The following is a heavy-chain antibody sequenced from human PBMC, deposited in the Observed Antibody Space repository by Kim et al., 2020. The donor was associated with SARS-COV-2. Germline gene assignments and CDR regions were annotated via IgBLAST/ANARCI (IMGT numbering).Heavy chain of an antibody. J-gene: IGHJ6*02. Sequence: SETLSLTCTVSGGSISSYYWSWIRQPPGKGLEWIGYIYYSGSTNYNPSLKSRVTISVDTSKNQFSLKLSSVTAADTAVYYCARRGSSSWHNWRYYGMDVWGQGTTVTVSS. CDR2: IYYSGST. D-gene: IGHD6-13*01. CDR3: ARRGSSSWHNWRYYGMDV. CDR1: GGSISSYY. V-gene: IGHV4-59*08.